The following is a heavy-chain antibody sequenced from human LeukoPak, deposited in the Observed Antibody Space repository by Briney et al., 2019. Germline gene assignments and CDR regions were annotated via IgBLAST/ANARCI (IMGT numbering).Heavy chain of an antibody. J-gene: IGHJ4*02. D-gene: IGHD3-16*01. CDR3: AKDMITFGGEPPY. CDR2: AYSGGST. Sequence: GGSLRLSCAASGFTVSGNYMSWVRQAPGKGLEWVSIAYSGGSTYYGDSVKGRFSISRDNSKNTLYLQMNSLRAEDTAVYYCAKDMITFGGEPPYWGQGTLVTVSS. V-gene: IGHV3-53*01. CDR1: GFTVSGNY.